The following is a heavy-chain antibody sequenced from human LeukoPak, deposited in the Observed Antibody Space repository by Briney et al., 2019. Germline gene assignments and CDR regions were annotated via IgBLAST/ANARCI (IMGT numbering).Heavy chain of an antibody. J-gene: IGHJ3*02. CDR2: IYYSGST. CDR3: ARVVDGDYVRAYAFDI. D-gene: IGHD4-17*01. Sequence: SETLSLTCTVSGGSISSGGYYWSWIRQPPGKGLEWIGYIYYSGSTYYNPSLKSRVTISVDTSKNQFSLKLSSVTAADTAVYYCARVVDGDYVRAYAFDIWGQGTMVTVSS. CDR1: GGSISSGGYY. V-gene: IGHV4-30-4*08.